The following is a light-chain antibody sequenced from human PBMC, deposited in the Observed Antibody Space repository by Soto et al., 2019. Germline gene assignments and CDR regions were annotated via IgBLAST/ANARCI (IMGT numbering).Light chain of an antibody. J-gene: IGKJ3*01. V-gene: IGKV1-39*01. CDR1: QSISSY. CDR3: QQTYSTLFT. Sequence: DIPMTQSPSSLSASVGDRVTITCRASQSISSYLNWYQQKPGKAPKLLIYAASSLQSGVPSRFSGSGSGTDFTLTISSLQPEDFATYYCQQTYSTLFTFGPGNKVDIK. CDR2: AAS.